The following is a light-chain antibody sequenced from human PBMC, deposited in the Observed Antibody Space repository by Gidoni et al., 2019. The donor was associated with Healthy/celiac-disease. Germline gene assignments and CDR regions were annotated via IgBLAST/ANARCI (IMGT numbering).Light chain of an antibody. CDR3: QQYGSSPTWT. V-gene: IGKV3-20*01. CDR1: QSVSSSY. Sequence: IVLTQSPGTLSLSPGERATRSCRAIQSVSSSYLAWYQQKPGQAPRLLIYGASSRATGIPDRFSGSGSGTDFTLTISRLEPEDFAVYYCQQYGSSPTWTFGQGTKVEIK. CDR2: GAS. J-gene: IGKJ1*01.